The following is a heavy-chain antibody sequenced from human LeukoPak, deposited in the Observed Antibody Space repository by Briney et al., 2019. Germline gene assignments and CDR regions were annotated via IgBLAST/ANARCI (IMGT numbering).Heavy chain of an antibody. CDR1: GVPIRCCY. Sequence: SETVSLTCTVSGVPIRCCYRSWMRQPAPKGRAGIGRIYTSGSTNYNPSLKSRVTMSVDTSKNQFSLKLSSVTAADTAVYYCAREYLYGVGQLVRNWFDPWGQGTLVTVSS. V-gene: IGHV4-4*07. J-gene: IGHJ5*02. CDR3: AREYLYGVGQLVRNWFDP. CDR2: IYTSGST. D-gene: IGHD6-13*01.